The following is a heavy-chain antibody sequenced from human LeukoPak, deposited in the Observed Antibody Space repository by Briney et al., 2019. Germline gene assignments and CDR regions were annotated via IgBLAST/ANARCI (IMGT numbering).Heavy chain of an antibody. D-gene: IGHD6-13*01. Sequence: GGSLRLSCEASGFTFSSYGMHWVRQAPDKGLEWVAFIRYDGSNKYYADSVKGRFTISRDNSKNTLYLQMNSLRAEDTAVYYCAKVQTPGTHFFDYWGQGTLVTVSS. CDR3: AKVQTPGTHFFDY. V-gene: IGHV3-30*02. CDR2: IRYDGSNK. CDR1: GFTFSSYG. J-gene: IGHJ4*02.